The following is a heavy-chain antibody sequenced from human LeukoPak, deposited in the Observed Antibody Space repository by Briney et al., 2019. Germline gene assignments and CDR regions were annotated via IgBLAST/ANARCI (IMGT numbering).Heavy chain of an antibody. J-gene: IGHJ4*02. CDR1: GYTFINYD. Sequence: ASVKVSCKTSGYTFINYDISWVRQAAGQGLEWMGWMNPKSGNTGYAPKFQGRVTMTRTTSINTAYLELSSLRSEDTAVYYCARGPLFEFDYWGQGTPDTVSS. D-gene: IGHD3-3*01. V-gene: IGHV1-8*01. CDR2: MNPKSGNT. CDR3: ARGPLFEFDY.